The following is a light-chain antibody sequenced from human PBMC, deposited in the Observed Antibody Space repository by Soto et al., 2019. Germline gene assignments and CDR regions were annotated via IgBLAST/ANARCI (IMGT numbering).Light chain of an antibody. J-gene: IGKJ1*01. V-gene: IGKV3-20*01. CDR1: QSVSNNY. Sequence: EIVLTQSPGTLSLSPGERATLSCRASQSVSNNYLAWYQQKPGQAPRLLIYGASNRATGIPDRFSGSGSGTEFALTISRLEPEDFAVYYGQQYGSSGTFGQGTKVEVK. CDR3: QQYGSSGT. CDR2: GAS.